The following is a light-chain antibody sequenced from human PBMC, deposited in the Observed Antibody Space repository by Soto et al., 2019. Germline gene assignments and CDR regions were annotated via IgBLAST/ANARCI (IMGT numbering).Light chain of an antibody. V-gene: IGKV4-1*01. Sequence: DVVLTQSPDSLAVSLGERATTNCRSSHSLFFGSNNKNFLSWYQQKPGHPPKLLITWSSTRESGVPDRFTGSGSGTDFSLTITNLQAEDVAVYYCLQYFSTHRTFEQATKVDIK. CDR2: WSS. J-gene: IGKJ1*01. CDR3: LQYFSTHRT. CDR1: HSLFFGSNNKNF.